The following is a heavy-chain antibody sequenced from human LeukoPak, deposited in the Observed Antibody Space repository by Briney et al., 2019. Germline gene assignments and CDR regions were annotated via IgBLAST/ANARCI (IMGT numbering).Heavy chain of an antibody. Sequence: SETLSLTCAVYGGSFSSYYWSWIRQPPGKGLEWIGEINHSGSTNYNPSLRSRVTISVDTSKNQFSLKLSSVTAADTAVYYCAVLAAAGTVDYWGQGTLVTVSS. V-gene: IGHV4-34*01. J-gene: IGHJ4*02. CDR1: GGSFSSYY. CDR2: INHSGST. D-gene: IGHD6-13*01. CDR3: AVLAAAGTVDY.